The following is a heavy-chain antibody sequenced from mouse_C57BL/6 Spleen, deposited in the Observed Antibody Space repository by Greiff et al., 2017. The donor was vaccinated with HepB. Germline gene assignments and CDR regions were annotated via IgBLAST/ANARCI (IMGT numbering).Heavy chain of an antibody. CDR1: GYTFTDYY. CDR2: INPNNGGT. J-gene: IGHJ2*01. Sequence: EVQLQQSGPELVKPGASVKISCKASGYTFTDYYMNWVKQSHGKSLEWIGDINPNNGGTSYNQKFKGKATLTVDKSSSTAYMELRSLTSEDSAVYYCAVNWAAFGYWGQGTTLTVSS. V-gene: IGHV1-26*01. D-gene: IGHD4-1*01. CDR3: AVNWAAFGY.